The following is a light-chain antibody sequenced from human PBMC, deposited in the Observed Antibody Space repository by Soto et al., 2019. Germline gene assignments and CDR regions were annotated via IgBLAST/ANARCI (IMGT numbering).Light chain of an antibody. Sequence: LSQAASVSGSPGQSIAISCAGTNSDVGGYSYVSWYQQQPGKAPKLVISDVSNRPSGVSDRFSGSKSGNTASLTISGLQTEDEADYYCASYTTSSTYVFGTGTRSPS. CDR1: NSDVGGYSY. CDR2: DVS. J-gene: IGLJ1*01. CDR3: ASYTTSSTYV. V-gene: IGLV2-14*01.